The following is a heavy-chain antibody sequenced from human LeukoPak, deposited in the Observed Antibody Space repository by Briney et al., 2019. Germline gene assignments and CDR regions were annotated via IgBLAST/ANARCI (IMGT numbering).Heavy chain of an antibody. D-gene: IGHD1-1*01. CDR1: GFTFDDYA. Sequence: GGSLRLSCAASGFTFDDYAMHWVRQAPGKGLEWVSGISWNGGSIGYADSVKGRFTISRDNAKNSLYLQMNSLRAEDTALYYCAKASPNWNDRQNWFDPWGQGTLVTVSS. CDR3: AKASPNWNDRQNWFDP. V-gene: IGHV3-9*01. J-gene: IGHJ5*02. CDR2: ISWNGGSI.